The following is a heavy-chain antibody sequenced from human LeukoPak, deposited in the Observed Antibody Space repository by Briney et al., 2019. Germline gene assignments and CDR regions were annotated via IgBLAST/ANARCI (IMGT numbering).Heavy chain of an antibody. V-gene: IGHV3-30*18. CDR2: ISYDGSNK. J-gene: IGHJ4*02. Sequence: GGSLRLSCAASGFTFSIYGMHWVRQAPGKGLEWVAVISYDGSNKYYADSVKGRFTISRDNSKNTLYLQMNSLRAEDTAVYYCAKAQYYYGSGSYPYFDYWGQGTLVTVSS. CDR3: AKAQYYYGSGSYPYFDY. CDR1: GFTFSIYG. D-gene: IGHD3-10*01.